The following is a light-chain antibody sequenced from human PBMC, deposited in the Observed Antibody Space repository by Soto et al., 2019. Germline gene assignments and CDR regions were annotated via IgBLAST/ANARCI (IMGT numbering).Light chain of an antibody. J-gene: IGKJ3*01. CDR3: QQYNSYPFT. V-gene: IGKV1-5*01. CDR1: QSISSW. Sequence: GDRVTITCRTSQSISSWLAWYQQKPGKAPKLLIYDASRLESGVPSRFSGSGSGTEFTLTISSLQPDDFATYYCQQYNSYPFTFGPGTKVDIK. CDR2: DAS.